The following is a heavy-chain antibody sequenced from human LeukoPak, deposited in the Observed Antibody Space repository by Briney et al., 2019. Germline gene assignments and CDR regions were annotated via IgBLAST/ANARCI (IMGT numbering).Heavy chain of an antibody. D-gene: IGHD6-19*01. V-gene: IGHV4-39*07. CDR3: ARVGRYSSGWHFDY. J-gene: IGHJ4*02. CDR1: GGSISSSSYS. Sequence: SETLSLTCSVSGGSISSSSYSWGWVRQPPGKGLEWIGSIYYSGSTYYNPSLKSRVTISVDTSKNQFSLKLSSVTAADTAVYYCARVGRYSSGWHFDYWGQGTLVTVSS. CDR2: IYYSGST.